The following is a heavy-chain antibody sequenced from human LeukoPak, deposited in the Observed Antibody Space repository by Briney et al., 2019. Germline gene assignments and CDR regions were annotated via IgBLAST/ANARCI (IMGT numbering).Heavy chain of an antibody. V-gene: IGHV3-9*01. Sequence: GGSLRLSCAASGFTFGEYAMHWVRQVPGKGLEWVSGISWSSGSIGHADSVKGRFTISRDNGKNSLYLQMNNLRAEDTALYYCAKEYNSRWYWDYFDYWGQGTLVTVSS. CDR1: GFTFGEYA. D-gene: IGHD6-13*01. J-gene: IGHJ4*02. CDR2: ISWSSGSI. CDR3: AKEYNSRWYWDYFDY.